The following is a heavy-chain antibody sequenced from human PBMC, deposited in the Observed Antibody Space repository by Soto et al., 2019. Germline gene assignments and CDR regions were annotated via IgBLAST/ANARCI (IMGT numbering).Heavy chain of an antibody. CDR3: AKDQASGQGSFDS. CDR1: GLTFSNYA. J-gene: IGHJ4*02. V-gene: IGHV3-23*01. Sequence: GGSLRLSCATSGLTFSNYAMSWVRQAPGGGLEWVSSMSGSSSTTYYADSVKGRFTISRDNSKNTLFLQMNSLRADDTAVYYCAKDQASGQGSFDSWGQGTLVTVSS. CDR2: MSGSSSTT.